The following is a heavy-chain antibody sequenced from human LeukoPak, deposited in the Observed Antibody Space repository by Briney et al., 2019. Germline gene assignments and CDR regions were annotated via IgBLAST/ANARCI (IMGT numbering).Heavy chain of an antibody. CDR1: GGTFSNYY. CDR2: INQSGST. J-gene: IGHJ5*02. Sequence: SETLSLTCAVYGGTFSNYYWTWIRQPPGKGLEWIGEINQSGSTHYNPSLKSRVTISVDTSKNQFSLKLSSVTAADTAMYYCATWAYYYGSGFDPWGQGTLVTVSS. CDR3: ATWAYYYGSGFDP. D-gene: IGHD3-10*01. V-gene: IGHV4-34*08.